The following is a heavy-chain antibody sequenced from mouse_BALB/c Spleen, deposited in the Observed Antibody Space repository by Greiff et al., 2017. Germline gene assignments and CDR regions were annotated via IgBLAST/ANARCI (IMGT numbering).Heavy chain of an antibody. D-gene: IGHD1-1*01. J-gene: IGHJ4*01. CDR2: IYPGNSDT. CDR1: GYTFTSYW. Sequence: EVKVVESGTVLARPGASVKMSCKASGYTFTSYWMHWVKQRPGQGLEWIGAIYPGNSDTSYNQKFKGKAKLTAVTSTSTAYMELSSLTNEDSAVYYCTRATVVARYAMDYWGQGTSVTVSS. V-gene: IGHV1-5*01. CDR3: TRATVVARYAMDY.